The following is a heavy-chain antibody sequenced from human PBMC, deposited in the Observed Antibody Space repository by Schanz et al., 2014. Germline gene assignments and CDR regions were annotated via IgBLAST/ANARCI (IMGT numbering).Heavy chain of an antibody. J-gene: IGHJ4*02. V-gene: IGHV3-23*04. CDR3: AKDVVGATYGGGHYFDY. Sequence: EVVLVESGGASVQPGGSLRLSCAASGFTFSSYAMSWVRQAPGKGLEWVSAIVGGGGATYYAESVKGRFTISRDNSKNTLYLQMNSLRAEDTAVYYCAKDVVGATYGGGHYFDYWGQGTLVTVSS. D-gene: IGHD1-26*01. CDR2: IVGGGGAT. CDR1: GFTFSSYA.